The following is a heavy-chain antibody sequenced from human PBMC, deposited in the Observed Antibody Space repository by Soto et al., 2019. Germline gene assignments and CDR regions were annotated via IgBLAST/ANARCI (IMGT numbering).Heavy chain of an antibody. V-gene: IGHV2-5*02. CDR2: IYWDDDK. D-gene: IGHD3-22*01. CDR3: AHRAESSGYSPTY. CDR1: GFSLSTSGVG. J-gene: IGHJ4*02. Sequence: QITLKESGPTLVKPTQTLTLTCTFSGFSLSTSGVGVGWIRQPPGKALEWLALIYWDDDKRYSPSLKSRLTSTKDTTKYQLVLTFTSMDPVYTATSYCAHRAESSGYSPTYSGQGTLVTFSS.